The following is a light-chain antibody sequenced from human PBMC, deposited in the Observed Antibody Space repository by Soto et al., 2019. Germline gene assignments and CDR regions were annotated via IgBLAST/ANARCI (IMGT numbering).Light chain of an antibody. V-gene: IGLV2-11*01. CDR1: SSDVGGYEY. CDR3: CSYADNYFYV. J-gene: IGLJ1*01. Sequence: QSALTQPASVSGSPGQSITISCTGTSSDVGGYEYVSWYQHHPGKAPKLIIYDVTKRPPGVPDRFSGSKSGNTASLTISGLQADDEADYHCCSYADNYFYVFGGGTKLTVL. CDR2: DVT.